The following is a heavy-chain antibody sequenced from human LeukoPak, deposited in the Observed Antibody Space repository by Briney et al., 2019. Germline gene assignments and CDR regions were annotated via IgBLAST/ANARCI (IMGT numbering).Heavy chain of an antibody. CDR1: GGSISSYY. CDR2: ISYSGNT. Sequence: PLETLSLTCTVSGGSISSYYWSWVRQPPGKGLEWIGYISYSGNTNYNPSLKSRVTISVDTSKNQFSLRLSSVTAADTAVYYCARQGGYIAPLALWGQGTLVTVSS. D-gene: IGHD6-13*01. V-gene: IGHV4-59*08. J-gene: IGHJ4*02. CDR3: ARQGGYIAPLAL.